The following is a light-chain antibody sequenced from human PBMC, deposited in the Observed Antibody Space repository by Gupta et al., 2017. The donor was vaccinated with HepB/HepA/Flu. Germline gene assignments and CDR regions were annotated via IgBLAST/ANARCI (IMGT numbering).Light chain of an antibody. V-gene: IGKV3-11*01. CDR1: QSVGHY. J-gene: IGKJ2*01. Sequence: EIVFTQSPVTLSLSPGDRATLSCRASQSVGHYLAWYQQKLGQAPRLLIYDASSRAAGVPARCSGSGAGKDFTITISSPEPEDFAVYYCQQWSNGPPTYTFGQGTKLEIK. CDR3: QQWSNGPPTYT. CDR2: DAS.